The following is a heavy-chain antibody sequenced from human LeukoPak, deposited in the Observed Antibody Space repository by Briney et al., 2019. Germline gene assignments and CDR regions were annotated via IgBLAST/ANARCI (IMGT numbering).Heavy chain of an antibody. V-gene: IGHV3-74*01. J-gene: IGHJ5*02. D-gene: IGHD6-19*01. CDR3: ARDHEQWLVPMNWFDP. CDR2: INSDGSST. Sequence: GGSLRLSCAASGFTFSSYWMHWVRQAPGKGLVWVSRINSDGSSTSYADSVKGRFTISRDNAKNTLYLQMNSLRAEDTAVYYCARDHEQWLVPMNWFDPLGPGNPGHRLL. CDR1: GFTFSSYW.